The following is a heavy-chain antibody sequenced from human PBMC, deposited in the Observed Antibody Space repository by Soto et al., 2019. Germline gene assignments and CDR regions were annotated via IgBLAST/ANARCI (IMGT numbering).Heavy chain of an antibody. J-gene: IGHJ5*02. Sequence: PSETLSLTCTVSGGSIRSYYWSWIRQPPGKGLEWIGYIYYSGSTNYNPSLTSRVTMSVDTSKNQFSLRLSSVTAADTAVYYCARRPLSSNWFDPWGQGTLVTVSS. CDR3: ARRPLSSNWFDP. CDR1: GGSIRSYY. CDR2: IYYSGST. V-gene: IGHV4-59*01.